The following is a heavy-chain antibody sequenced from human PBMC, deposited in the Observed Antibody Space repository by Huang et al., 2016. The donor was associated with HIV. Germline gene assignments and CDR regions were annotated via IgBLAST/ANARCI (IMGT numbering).Heavy chain of an antibody. CDR2: VKDGGDS. CDR1: GESLGTYF. V-gene: IGHV4-34*01. J-gene: IGHJ5*02. D-gene: IGHD3-10*01. Sequence: QVQLQQWGAGLLKPSETLALTCAVYGESLGTYFWAWIRRPPGKVLQWIGEVKDGGDSNYNPSLESRVTISVDTSRNQVSLTLTSMTAADTATYYCARRFRVAATRKWFDPWGQGTLVIVSS. CDR3: ARRFRVAATRKWFDP.